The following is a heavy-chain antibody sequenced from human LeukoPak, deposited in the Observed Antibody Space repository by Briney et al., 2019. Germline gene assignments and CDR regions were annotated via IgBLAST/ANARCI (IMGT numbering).Heavy chain of an antibody. CDR1: AFTFSRYE. V-gene: IGHV3-48*03. CDR3: ARGDA. Sequence: PGGSLRLSCAASAFTFSRYEMKWVRHAPGKGLGWVSCISTRGSPIYYADSVKGRFTISRDNAKNSLYLQMNSLRAEDTAVYYCARGDAWGQGTLVTVST. CDR2: ISTRGSPI. J-gene: IGHJ5*02.